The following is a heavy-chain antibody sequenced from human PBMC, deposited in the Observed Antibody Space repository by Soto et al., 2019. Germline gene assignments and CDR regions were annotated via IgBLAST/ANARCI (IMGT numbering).Heavy chain of an antibody. J-gene: IGHJ6*02. CDR2: ISSSSSTI. D-gene: IGHD3-9*01. Sequence: GGSLRLSCAASGFTFSTYSMNWVRQAPGKGLEWVSYISSSSSTIYYADSVKGRFTISRDNAKNSLYLQMNSLRDEDTAVYYCARGGAVVGNFDWLLKASGGYGMDVWGQGTTVTVS. CDR1: GFTFSTYS. CDR3: ARGGAVVGNFDWLLKASGGYGMDV. V-gene: IGHV3-48*02.